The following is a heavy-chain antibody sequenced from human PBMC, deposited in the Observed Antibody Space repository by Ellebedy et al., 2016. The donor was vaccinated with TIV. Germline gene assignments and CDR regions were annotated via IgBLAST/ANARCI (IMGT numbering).Heavy chain of an antibody. CDR2: IIPIFGTA. CDR3: ARSESGYDYGVDY. Sequence: AASVKVSCKASGGTFSSYAISWARQAPGQGLEWMGGIIPIFGTANYAQKFQGRVTITADESTSTAYMELSSLRSEDTAVYYCARSESGYDYGVDYWGQGTLVTVSS. D-gene: IGHD5-12*01. CDR1: GGTFSSYA. J-gene: IGHJ4*02. V-gene: IGHV1-69*13.